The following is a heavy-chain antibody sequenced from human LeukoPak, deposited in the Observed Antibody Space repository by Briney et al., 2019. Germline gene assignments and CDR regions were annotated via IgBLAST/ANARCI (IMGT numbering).Heavy chain of an antibody. D-gene: IGHD5-18*01. CDR1: GDTVFINSAT. V-gene: IGHV6-1*01. Sequence: SQTLSLTCAISGDTVFINSATWNWIRQSPSRGLEWLGRTYYRSKWKNDYAVSVKSRITSNLDTSKNQFSLQLNSVTPEDTAVYYCARGRDTALGSWGQGTLVTVSS. J-gene: IGHJ4*02. CDR3: ARGRDTALGS. CDR2: TYYRSKWKN.